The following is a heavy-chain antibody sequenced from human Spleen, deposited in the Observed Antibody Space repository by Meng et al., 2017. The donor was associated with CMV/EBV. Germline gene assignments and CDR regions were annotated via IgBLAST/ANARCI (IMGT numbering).Heavy chain of an antibody. CDR3: ARDSPSLYSSSPGIDF. CDR1: YTFTSYG. Sequence: YTFTSYGISWVRQAPGQGLEWMGWISVYTDNTSSAQKFQGRLTMTTDTSMSTAYMELRSLRSDDTAVYYCARDSPSLYSSSPGIDFWGQGTLVTVSS. J-gene: IGHJ4*02. CDR2: ISVYTDNT. V-gene: IGHV1-18*04. D-gene: IGHD6-6*01.